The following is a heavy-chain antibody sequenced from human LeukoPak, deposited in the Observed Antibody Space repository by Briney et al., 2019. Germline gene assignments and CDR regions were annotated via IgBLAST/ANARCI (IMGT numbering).Heavy chain of an antibody. CDR1: GGTISTYV. V-gene: IGHV1-69*05. D-gene: IGHD3-3*01. J-gene: IGHJ4*02. CDR2: LIPIFGIP. Sequence: SVKVSCKVSGGTISTYVISWVRQAPGQGLEWVGGLIPIFGIPNYAQKFRGRVTITTDESTSTAYMELSSLRSEDTAVYYCARNDFWSGYYFDYWGQGTLVTVSS. CDR3: ARNDFWSGYYFDY.